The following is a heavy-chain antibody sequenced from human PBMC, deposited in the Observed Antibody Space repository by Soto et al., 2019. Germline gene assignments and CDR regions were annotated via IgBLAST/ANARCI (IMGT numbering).Heavy chain of an antibody. CDR3: EKEDDAWTDGHFNV. CDR1: GFTFSSYD. V-gene: IGHV3-23*01. Sequence: EVQLLESGGGLVQPGGSLRLSCAASGFTFSSYDMSWVRQAPGKGLEWVSGIDGGGGSAYYADSVKGRFTIYRDNTKNTLHLQLNRLRSEDTAIYYREKEDDAWTDGHFNVWGQGTVVTVSS. D-gene: IGHD3-3*01. CDR2: IDGGGGSA. J-gene: IGHJ3*01.